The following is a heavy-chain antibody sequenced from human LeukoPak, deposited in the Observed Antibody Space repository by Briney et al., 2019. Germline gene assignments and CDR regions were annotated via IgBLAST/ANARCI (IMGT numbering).Heavy chain of an antibody. CDR2: IYHSGST. D-gene: IGHD5-18*01. CDR3: ARIRGYSYGYIDY. Sequence: SETLSLTCAVSGRSISSGGYSWSWIRQPPGKGLEWIGYIYHSGSTYYNPSLKSRVTISVDRSKNQFSLKLSSVTAADTAVYYCARIRGYSYGYIDYWGQGTLVTASS. J-gene: IGHJ4*02. CDR1: GRSISSGGYS. V-gene: IGHV4-30-2*01.